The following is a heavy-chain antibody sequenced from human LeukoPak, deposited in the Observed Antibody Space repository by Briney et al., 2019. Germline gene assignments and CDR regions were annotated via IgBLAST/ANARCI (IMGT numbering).Heavy chain of an antibody. J-gene: IGHJ5*02. D-gene: IGHD3-10*01. Sequence: SQTLSLTCAISGDNVSGNRAAWNWIRQSPSRGLEWLGRTFYKSKWYSDYAVSVKSRITINPDTSKNQVSLQMNSVTPDDTAVYYCARDLSGIFDPWGQGTLVTVSS. CDR1: GDNVSGNRAA. CDR3: ARDLSGIFDP. V-gene: IGHV6-1*01. CDR2: TFYKSKWYS.